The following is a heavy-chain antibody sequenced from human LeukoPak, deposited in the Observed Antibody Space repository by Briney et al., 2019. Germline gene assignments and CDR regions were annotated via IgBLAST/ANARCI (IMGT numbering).Heavy chain of an antibody. CDR2: ISTDGSRT. CDR3: ARETNHGALGY. CDR1: GFTFSSYA. D-gene: IGHD4/OR15-4a*01. J-gene: IGHJ4*02. Sequence: PGGSLRLSCAASGFTFSSYAMHWVRQAPGKGLVWVTRISTDGSRTGYADSVKGRFAISRDNAKNTLYLQMSSLRAEDTAVYYCARETNHGALGYWGQGTLVTVPS. V-gene: IGHV3-74*01.